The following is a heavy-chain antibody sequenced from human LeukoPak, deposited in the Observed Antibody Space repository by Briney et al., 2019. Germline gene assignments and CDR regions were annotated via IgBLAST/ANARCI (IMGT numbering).Heavy chain of an antibody. CDR1: GFTFSSYS. V-gene: IGHV3-21*01. J-gene: IGHJ6*03. Sequence: GGSLRLSCAASGFTFSSYSMNWVRQAPGKGLEWVSSISSSSSYIYYADSVKGRFTISRDNAKNSLYLQVNSLRAEDTAVYYCARDLTGTLSMDVWGKGTTVTVSS. CDR3: ARDLTGTLSMDV. CDR2: ISSSSSYI. D-gene: IGHD1-20*01.